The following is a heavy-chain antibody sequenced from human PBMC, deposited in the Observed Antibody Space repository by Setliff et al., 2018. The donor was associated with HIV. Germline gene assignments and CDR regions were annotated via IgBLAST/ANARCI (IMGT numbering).Heavy chain of an antibody. CDR2: ISGSGAST. CDR3: SNDGISGGAYSPYYFDY. D-gene: IGHD2-15*01. Sequence: GGSLRLSCAASGFTFNTYAMSWVRQAPGKGLEWVSVISGSGASTFYADSVKGRFTIARDNSKNTLYLQMNGLRVEDTAVYYCSNDGISGGAYSPYYFDYWGHVTLVTVSS. V-gene: IGHV3-23*01. J-gene: IGHJ4*03. CDR1: GFTFNTYA.